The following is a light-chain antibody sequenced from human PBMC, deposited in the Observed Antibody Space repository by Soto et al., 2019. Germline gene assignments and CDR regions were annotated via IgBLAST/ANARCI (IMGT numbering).Light chain of an antibody. J-gene: IGKJ4*01. CDR1: HSVLHNNKNY. Sequence: IVVTQSPHSLAVSPGERATINCKSSHSVLHNNKNYFAWYQHKPGQPPKVLIYWASARESGVPDRFSGSGSGTDFTLTISRLQAEDVAVYYCQQYYSSPLSFGGGTKVEIK. CDR2: WAS. CDR3: QQYYSSPLS. V-gene: IGKV4-1*01.